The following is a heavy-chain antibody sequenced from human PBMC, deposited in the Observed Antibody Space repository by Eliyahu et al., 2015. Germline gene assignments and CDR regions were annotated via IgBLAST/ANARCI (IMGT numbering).Heavy chain of an antibody. CDR3: AKEYHSRGYGAFYDY. J-gene: IGHJ4*02. Sequence: QVQLVESGGGVVQPGRXLRLSCAASGXSFXXFGMHWVRQAPGKGLEWVAVVSSDGIXQHYTDFVRGRFTISRDNXRNTIYLQMDSLRAEDTAVYYCAKEYHSRGYGAFYDYWGQGSLVTVSS. CDR1: GXSFXXFG. D-gene: IGHD3-22*01. V-gene: IGHV3-30*18. CDR2: VSSDGIXQ.